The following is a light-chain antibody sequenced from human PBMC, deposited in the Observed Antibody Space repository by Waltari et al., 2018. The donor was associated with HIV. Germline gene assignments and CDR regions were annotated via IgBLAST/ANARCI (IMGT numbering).Light chain of an antibody. Sequence: QSALTQPPSASGSPGQSVTISCTGTSSDVGGSKYVSWYQQHPGKAPKLMIYEVNKRPSGVPDRFSGSRSANMACLTVSGRQADDEADYYCNSYAGSNNWVFGGGTKLTVL. V-gene: IGLV2-8*01. CDR1: SSDVGGSKY. CDR2: EVN. J-gene: IGLJ3*02. CDR3: NSYAGSNNWV.